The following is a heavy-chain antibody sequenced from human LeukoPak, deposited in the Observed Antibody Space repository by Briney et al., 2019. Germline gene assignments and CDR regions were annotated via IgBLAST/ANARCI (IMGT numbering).Heavy chain of an antibody. V-gene: IGHV1-18*01. J-gene: IGHJ4*02. Sequence: ASVKVSCKASGGTFSSYAISWVRQAPGQGLEWMGWISAYNGNTNYAQKLQGRVTMTTDTSTSTAYMELRSLRSDDTAVYHCARVGAAAGTSDYWGQGTLVTVSS. CDR1: GGTFSSYA. CDR2: ISAYNGNT. D-gene: IGHD6-13*01. CDR3: ARVGAAAGTSDY.